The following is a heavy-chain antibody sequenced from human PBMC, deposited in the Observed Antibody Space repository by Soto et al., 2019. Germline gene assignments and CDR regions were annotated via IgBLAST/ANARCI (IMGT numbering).Heavy chain of an antibody. Sequence: GGSLRLSCAASGFTFNNHAMTWVRQAPGKGLEWVSAISGSGGSTYYADSVKGRFTISRDNSKNTVSLQMNSLRAEDTAVFYCAKDVSGAGPRHFDYWGQGTLVTVSS. CDR3: AKDVSGAGPRHFDY. CDR1: GFTFNNHA. CDR2: ISGSGGST. V-gene: IGHV3-23*01. J-gene: IGHJ4*02. D-gene: IGHD2-15*01.